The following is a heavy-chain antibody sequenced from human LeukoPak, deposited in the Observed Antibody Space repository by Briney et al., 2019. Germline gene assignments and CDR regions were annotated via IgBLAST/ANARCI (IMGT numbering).Heavy chain of an antibody. V-gene: IGHV3-23*01. J-gene: IGHJ4*02. Sequence: GGSLRLSCAASGFTLSSYAMSWVRQGPGQGLEWVSAISVSGNTYHSDSVTGRCTISRDSSKNTLYLQMNSLRAGDAAVYYCAKAPVTTCRGAYCYPFDYWGQGTLVTVSS. CDR1: GFTLSSYA. CDR2: ISVSGNT. D-gene: IGHD2-21*01. CDR3: AKAPVTTCRGAYCYPFDY.